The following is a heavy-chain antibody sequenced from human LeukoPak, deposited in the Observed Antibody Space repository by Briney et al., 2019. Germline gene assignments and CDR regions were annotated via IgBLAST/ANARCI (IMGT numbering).Heavy chain of an antibody. Sequence: PSETLSLTCTVSGGSISSSSYYWGWIRQPPGKGLEWIGSIYYSGSTYYNPSLKSRVTISVDTSKNQFSLKLSSVTAADTAVYYCARYSGSYLLVDPWGQGTLVTVSS. CDR2: IYYSGST. CDR3: ARYSGSYLLVDP. J-gene: IGHJ5*02. V-gene: IGHV4-39*07. CDR1: GGSISSSSYY. D-gene: IGHD1-26*01.